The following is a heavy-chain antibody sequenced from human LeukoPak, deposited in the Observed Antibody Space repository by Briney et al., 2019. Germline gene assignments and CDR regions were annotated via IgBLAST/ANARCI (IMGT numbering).Heavy chain of an antibody. CDR2: INHSGST. D-gene: IGHD6-13*01. V-gene: IGHV4-34*01. CDR1: GGSFSGYY. CDR3: ARVRYSSSWYVGAYYYYYMDV. J-gene: IGHJ6*03. Sequence: SETLSLTCAVYGGSFSGYYWSWIRQPPGKGLEWIGEINHSGSTNYNPSLKSRVTISVGTSKNQFSLKLSSVTAADTAVYYCARVRYSSSWYVGAYYYYYMDVWGKGTTVTVSS.